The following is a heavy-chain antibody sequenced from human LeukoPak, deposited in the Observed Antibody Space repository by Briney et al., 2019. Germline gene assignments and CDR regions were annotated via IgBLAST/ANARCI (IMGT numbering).Heavy chain of an antibody. V-gene: IGHV1-2*02. CDR3: ARDLARYYYDSSGYYY. J-gene: IGHJ4*02. Sequence: ASVKVSCKASGYTFTGYYMHWVRQAPGQGLEWMGWINPNSGGTNYAQKFQGRVTMTGDTSISTAYMELSRLRSDDTAVYYCARDLARYYYDSSGYYYWGQGTLVTVSS. CDR1: GYTFTGYY. D-gene: IGHD3-22*01. CDR2: INPNSGGT.